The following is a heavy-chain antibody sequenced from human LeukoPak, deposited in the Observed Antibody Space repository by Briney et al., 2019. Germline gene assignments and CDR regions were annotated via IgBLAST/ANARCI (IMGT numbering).Heavy chain of an antibody. J-gene: IGHJ5*02. CDR1: GGSISSGGYY. Sequence: SETLSLTCTVSGGSISSGGYYWSWIRQHPGKGLEWIGYIYYSGSTYYNPSLKSRVTISVDTSKNQFSLKLSSVTAADTAVYYCARDVAIFGVVISYNWFDPWGQGTLVTVSS. D-gene: IGHD3-3*01. CDR3: ARDVAIFGVVISYNWFDP. CDR2: IYYSGST. V-gene: IGHV4-31*03.